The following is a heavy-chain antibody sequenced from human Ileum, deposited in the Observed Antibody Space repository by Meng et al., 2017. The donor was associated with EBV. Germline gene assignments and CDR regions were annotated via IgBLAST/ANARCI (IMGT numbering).Heavy chain of an antibody. CDR2: IIPMFGAP. CDR1: GVTFRNSA. J-gene: IGHJ4*02. D-gene: IGHD5-18*01. Sequence: QVQAEQSGAEVKKPGSSVKVSCKASGVTFRNSAISWVRQAPGQGLEWMGGIIPMFGAPDYAQRFQDRVTITADESTSTVYMELNSLRSEDTAVYYCARESGRGYSSDYWGQGTLVTVSS. CDR3: ARESGRGYSSDY. V-gene: IGHV1-69*01.